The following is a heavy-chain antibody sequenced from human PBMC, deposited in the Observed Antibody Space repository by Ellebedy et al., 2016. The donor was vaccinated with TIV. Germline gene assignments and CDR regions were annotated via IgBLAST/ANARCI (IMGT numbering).Heavy chain of an antibody. V-gene: IGHV3-7*01. Sequence: GESLKISXAASGFTFSNYWMNWVRQAPRKGLEWVAIINQDGSAKYFVDSLSGRFTISRDNAKNSLYLQMNSLRAEDTGVYYCAREIRSSYYWADHWGQGTLVTVSS. J-gene: IGHJ4*02. CDR3: AREIRSSYYWADH. CDR2: INQDGSAK. D-gene: IGHD1-26*01. CDR1: GFTFSNYW.